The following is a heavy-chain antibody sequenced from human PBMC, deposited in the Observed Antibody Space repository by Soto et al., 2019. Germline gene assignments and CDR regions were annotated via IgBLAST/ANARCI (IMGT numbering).Heavy chain of an antibody. D-gene: IGHD6-6*01. V-gene: IGHV3-15*01. J-gene: IGHJ4*02. Sequence: GSLRLSCAASGFTFSNAWLSWVRQAPGKGLEWVGRIKSKTDGGTTDYTAPVKGRFTISRDDSKNTLYLQMNSLKIEDTAVYYCTTGSTSTKNYWGQGTLVTSPQ. CDR3: TTGSTSTKNY. CDR1: GFTFSNAW. CDR2: IKSKTDGGTT.